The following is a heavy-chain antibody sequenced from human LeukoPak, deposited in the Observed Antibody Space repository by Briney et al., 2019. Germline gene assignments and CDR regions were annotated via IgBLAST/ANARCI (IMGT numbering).Heavy chain of an antibody. CDR1: GFPFGTYA. J-gene: IGHJ4*02. CDR2: SSGPSGRT. V-gene: IGHV3-23*01. Sequence: GGSLRLSCAASGFPFGTYAMSWVRQAPGKGLEWVAGSSGPSGRTYYADSVKGRFTISRDSSKNTLYLQMNSLRVDDAAVYYCARGSGFFPDLDYWGQGTLVTVSS. CDR3: ARGSGFFPDLDY. D-gene: IGHD3-22*01.